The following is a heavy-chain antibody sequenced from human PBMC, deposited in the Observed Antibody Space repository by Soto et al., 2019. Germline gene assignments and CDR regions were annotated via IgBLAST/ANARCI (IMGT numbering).Heavy chain of an antibody. CDR2: IYYSGST. J-gene: IGHJ4*02. CDR3: ARARGNSVHYYFDY. D-gene: IGHD2-21*02. V-gene: IGHV4-31*03. Sequence: LSLTCTVSGGSISSGGYYWSWIRQHPGKGLEWIGYIYYSGSTYYNPSLKSRVTISVDTSKNQFSLKLSSVTAADTAVYYCARARGNSVHYYFDYWGQGTLVTVSS. CDR1: GGSISSGGYY.